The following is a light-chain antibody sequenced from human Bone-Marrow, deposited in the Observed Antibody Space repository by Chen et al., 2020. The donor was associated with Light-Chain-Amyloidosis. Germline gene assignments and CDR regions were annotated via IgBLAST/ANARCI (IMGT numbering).Light chain of an antibody. CDR3: SSYTSSNTDV. CDR1: SSDIGDYNY. CDR2: EVS. Sequence: QSALTQPASVSGSPGQSITISCTGTSSDIGDYNYVSWYAQFPGRAPKLMIYEVSNRPSGVSTRFSCSKSGNTASPTISGLQADAEAAYYCSSYTSSNTDVFGTGTKVTVL. J-gene: IGLJ1*01. V-gene: IGLV2-14*01.